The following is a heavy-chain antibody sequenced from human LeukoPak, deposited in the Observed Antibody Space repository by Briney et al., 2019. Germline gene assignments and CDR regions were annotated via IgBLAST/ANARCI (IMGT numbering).Heavy chain of an antibody. D-gene: IGHD3-10*01. CDR1: GYSISSGYY. Sequence: PSETLSLTCTVSGYSISSGYYWGWIRQPPGKGLEWIGSIYHSGSTYYNPSLKSRVTISVDTSKNQFSLKLSSVTAADTAVYYCARSGTGGYFDYWGQGTLVTVSS. CDR3: ARSGTGGYFDY. V-gene: IGHV4-38-2*02. CDR2: IYHSGST. J-gene: IGHJ4*02.